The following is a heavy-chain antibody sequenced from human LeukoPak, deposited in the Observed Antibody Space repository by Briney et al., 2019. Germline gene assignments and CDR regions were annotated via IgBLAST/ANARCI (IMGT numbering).Heavy chain of an antibody. CDR1: GFTVSSNY. Sequence: GSLRLSCAASGFTVSSNYMSWVRQAPGKGLEWVSVIYSGGSTYYADSVKGRFTISRDNSKNTLYLQMKSLRDEDTAVYYCLYSSSWAYFEYWGQGTLVTVFS. J-gene: IGHJ4*02. CDR2: IYSGGST. D-gene: IGHD6-13*01. CDR3: LYSSSWAYFEY. V-gene: IGHV3-66*01.